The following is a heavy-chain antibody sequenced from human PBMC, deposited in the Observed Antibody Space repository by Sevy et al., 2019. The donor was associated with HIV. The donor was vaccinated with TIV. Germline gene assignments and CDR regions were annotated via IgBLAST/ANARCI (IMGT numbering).Heavy chain of an antibody. CDR3: AKNSSGSGMDV. J-gene: IGHJ6*02. D-gene: IGHD6-19*01. CDR1: GYTYTSYD. CDR2: MNPNSGNT. Sequence: ASVKVSCKASGYTYTSYDINWVRQATGQGLEWMGWMNPNSGNTGYARKFQGRVTMTRNTSISTAYMELSSLRSEDTAVYYCAKNSSGSGMDVWGQGTTVTVSS. V-gene: IGHV1-8*01.